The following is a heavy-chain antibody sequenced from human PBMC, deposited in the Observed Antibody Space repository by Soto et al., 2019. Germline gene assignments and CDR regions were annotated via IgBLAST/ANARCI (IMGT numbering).Heavy chain of an antibody. V-gene: IGHV3-15*01. J-gene: IGHJ4*02. CDR3: TTLHSYGLDY. D-gene: IGHD5-18*01. CDR2: IKSKSDGGTP. Sequence: GGSLRPSCAASGFTFKNVWMSWVGQAPGKGLEWVGHIKSKSDGGTPDYAAPVKGRFNISRDDSQNTLFVQLHSLKTEATAVYYCTTLHSYGLDYWGQGALVTVSS. CDR1: GFTFKNVW.